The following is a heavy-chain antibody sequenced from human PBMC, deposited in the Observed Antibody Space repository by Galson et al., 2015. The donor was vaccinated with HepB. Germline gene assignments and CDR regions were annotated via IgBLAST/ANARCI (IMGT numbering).Heavy chain of an antibody. CDR2: ISYDGSNK. CDR3: AKDRLPAAISAVDV. D-gene: IGHD2-2*01. V-gene: IGHV3-30*18. J-gene: IGHJ6*04. CDR1: GFTFSSYG. Sequence: SLRLSCAASGFTFSSYGMHWVRQAPGKGLEWVAVISYDGSNKYYADSVKGRFTISRDNSKNTLYLQMNSLRAEDTAVYYCAKDRLPAAISAVDVWGKGTTVTVSS.